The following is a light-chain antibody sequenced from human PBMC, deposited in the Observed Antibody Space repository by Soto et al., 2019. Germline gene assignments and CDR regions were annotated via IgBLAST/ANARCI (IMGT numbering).Light chain of an antibody. CDR2: AAS. Sequence: DIQMTQSPSSLSASVGDRVTITCRASQSISSYLNWYQLKPGKAPKLLIYAASRLQSGVPSRFSGSGSGTDFTLTISRLPPEDFATYYCQQTHSTPPGTFGQGTKVDIK. CDR3: QQTHSTPPGT. V-gene: IGKV1-39*01. CDR1: QSISSY. J-gene: IGKJ1*01.